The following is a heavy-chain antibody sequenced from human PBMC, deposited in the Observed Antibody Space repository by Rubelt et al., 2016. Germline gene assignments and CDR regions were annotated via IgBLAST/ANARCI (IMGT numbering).Heavy chain of an antibody. J-gene: IGHJ4*02. CDR2: IYSGGST. CDR1: GFTVSSNY. Sequence: EVQLLESGGGLVQPGGSLRLSCAASGFTVSSNYMSWVRQAPGKGLEWVSVIYSGGSTYYADSVKGRFTISRDNARNMVFLQMNSLRVEDTAVYYCARDWYGAIDCWGQGTLVTVSP. CDR3: ARDWYGAIDC. V-gene: IGHV3-66*01. D-gene: IGHD4/OR15-4a*01.